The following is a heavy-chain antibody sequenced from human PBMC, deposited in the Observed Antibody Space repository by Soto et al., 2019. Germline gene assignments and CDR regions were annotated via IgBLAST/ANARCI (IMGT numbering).Heavy chain of an antibody. Sequence: PSETLSLTCTVSGGSISSGGYYWSWIRQHPGKGLEWIGYIYYSGSTYYNPSLKSRVTISVDTSKNQFSLKLSSVTAADTALFYCARVRLHDYSNSPWFDPWGQGTLVTVSS. CDR3: ARVRLHDYSNSPWFDP. J-gene: IGHJ5*02. D-gene: IGHD4-4*01. CDR2: IYYSGST. CDR1: GGSISSGGYY. V-gene: IGHV4-31*03.